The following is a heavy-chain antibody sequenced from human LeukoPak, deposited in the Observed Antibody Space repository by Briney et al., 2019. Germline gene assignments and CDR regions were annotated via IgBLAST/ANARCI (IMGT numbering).Heavy chain of an antibody. D-gene: IGHD4-17*01. Sequence: GGSLRLSCAASGFTFDDYGMSWVRQAPGKGLEWVSGINWNGGSTGYADSVKGRFTISRDNTKNSLYLQMNSLRAEDTALYYCARGGDYGDYSRYWGQGTLVTVSS. CDR2: INWNGGST. J-gene: IGHJ4*02. CDR1: GFTFDDYG. V-gene: IGHV3-20*04. CDR3: ARGGDYGDYSRY.